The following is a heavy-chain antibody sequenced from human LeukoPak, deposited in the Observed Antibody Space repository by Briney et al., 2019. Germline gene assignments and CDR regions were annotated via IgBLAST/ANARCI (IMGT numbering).Heavy chain of an antibody. J-gene: IGHJ4*02. D-gene: IGHD3-3*01. V-gene: IGHV3-48*03. Sequence: GGSLRLSCAASGFTFSSYEMNWVRQAPGKGLEWVSYISSSGSTIYYADSVKGRFTISRDNAKNSLYLQMNSLRAEDTAVYYCAKDHKFTYYDFWSGYPRGVDTAAIDYWGQGTLVTVSS. CDR1: GFTFSSYE. CDR3: AKDHKFTYYDFWSGYPRGVDTAAIDY. CDR2: ISSSGSTI.